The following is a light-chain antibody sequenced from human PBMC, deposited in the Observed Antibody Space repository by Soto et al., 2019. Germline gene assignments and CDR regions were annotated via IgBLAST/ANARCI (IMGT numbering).Light chain of an antibody. CDR3: QQYNKWPRT. CDR1: QGVGSD. J-gene: IGKJ1*01. Sequence: IVVPPFPATWSVFHGARAPLYCRASQGVGSDLAWYQQKPGQAPRVVIYDIFTRATGVPSRISGSGSGTEFTLTISSLHPEDFAVYYCQQYNKWPRTFGQGTKVDIK. CDR2: DIF. V-gene: IGKV3D-15*01.